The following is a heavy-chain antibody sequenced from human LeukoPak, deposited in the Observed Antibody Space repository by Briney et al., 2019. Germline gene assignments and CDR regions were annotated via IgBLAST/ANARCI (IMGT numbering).Heavy chain of an antibody. CDR1: GGSISPYY. Sequence: KASETLSLTCTVSGGSISPYYWSWIRQPPGKGLEWIGYISYSGSTSFNPSLKSRVTISVDTSTNQFSLALSSVTAADTAVYYCARAGSYRLTTTLWGQGTLVTVSS. CDR2: ISYSGST. J-gene: IGHJ4*02. V-gene: IGHV4-59*01. CDR3: ARAGSYRLTTTL. D-gene: IGHD4-17*01.